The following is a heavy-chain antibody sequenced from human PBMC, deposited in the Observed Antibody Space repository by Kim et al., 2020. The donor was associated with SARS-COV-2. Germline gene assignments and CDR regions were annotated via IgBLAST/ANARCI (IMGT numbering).Heavy chain of an antibody. D-gene: IGHD5-18*01. CDR3: ARGPPRADTAMVTPGWELPDY. CDR1: GYTFTSYA. V-gene: IGHV1-3*01. J-gene: IGHJ4*02. Sequence: ASVKVSCKASGYTFTSYAMHWVRQAPGQRLEWMGWINAGNGNTKYSQKFQGRVTITRDTSASTAYMELSSLRSEDTAVYYCARGPPRADTAMVTPGWELPDYWGQGTLVTVSS. CDR2: INAGNGNT.